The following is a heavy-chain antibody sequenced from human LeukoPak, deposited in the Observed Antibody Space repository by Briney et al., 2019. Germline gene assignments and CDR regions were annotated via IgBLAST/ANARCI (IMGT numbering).Heavy chain of an antibody. CDR3: ASSTMVREVIRWFDP. J-gene: IGHJ5*02. V-gene: IGHV1-69*01. D-gene: IGHD3-10*01. Sequence: SVKVSCKASGGTFSSYAISWVRQAPGQGLEWMGGIIPIFGTANYAQKFQGRVTITADESTSTAYMELSSLRSEDTAVYYCASSTMVREVIRWFDPWGQGTLVTVSS. CDR1: GGTFSSYA. CDR2: IIPIFGTA.